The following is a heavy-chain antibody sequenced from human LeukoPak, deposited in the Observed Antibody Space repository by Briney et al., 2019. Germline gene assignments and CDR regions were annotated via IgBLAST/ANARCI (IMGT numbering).Heavy chain of an antibody. CDR1: GYTFTGYY. Sequence: ASVKVSCKASGYTFTGYYMHWVRQAPGQGLEWMGWINPNSGGTNYAQKFQGRVTMTRDTSISTAYMELSRLRSDDTAVYYCARYPRMMRGAFDIWGQGTMVTVSS. CDR3: ARYPRMMRGAFDI. J-gene: IGHJ3*02. D-gene: IGHD2-15*01. CDR2: INPNSGGT. V-gene: IGHV1-2*02.